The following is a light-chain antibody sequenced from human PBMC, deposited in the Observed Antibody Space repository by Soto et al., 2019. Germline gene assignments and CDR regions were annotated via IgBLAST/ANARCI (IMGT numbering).Light chain of an antibody. J-gene: IGKJ1*01. Sequence: DIPLTQSPSTLSASVGDRVTITCRASQTISSWLAWYQQKPGKDPNLLIYVTSNLESGVPSRFSGSASGTECTLTISSLQDDDVSNYFFQYENEYCVTFGQGTKVEIK. V-gene: IGKV1-5*03. CDR1: QTISSW. CDR2: VTS. CDR3: QYENEYCVT.